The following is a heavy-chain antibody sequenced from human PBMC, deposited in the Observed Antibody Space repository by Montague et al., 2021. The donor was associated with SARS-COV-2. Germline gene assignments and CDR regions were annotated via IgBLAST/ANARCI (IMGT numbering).Heavy chain of an antibody. CDR2: ISGSGGTV. V-gene: IGHV3-48*04. CDR3: ARHDSWSDYLMSTLYGMDV. J-gene: IGHJ6*02. D-gene: IGHD3-3*01. CDR1: GFAFSTCS. Sequence: SLRLSCAATGFAFSTCSMNWVRQAPGKGLEWISYISGSGGTVYYADSVKGRFTVSRDNARDSLSLQMNSLGADDTAVYYCARHDSWSDYLMSTLYGMDVWGQGTTVIVSS.